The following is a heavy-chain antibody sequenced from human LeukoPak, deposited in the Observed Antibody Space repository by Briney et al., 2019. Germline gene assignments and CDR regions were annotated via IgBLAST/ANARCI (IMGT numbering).Heavy chain of an antibody. J-gene: IGHJ6*03. Sequence: ASVKVSCKASGYTFTSYAMNWARQAPGQGLEWMGWINTNTGNPTYAQGFTGRFVFSLDTSVSTAYLQISSLKAEDTAVYYCARRDDFWSGYLDYYYYYMDVWGKGATVTVSS. CDR3: ARRDDFWSGYLDYYYYYMDV. CDR2: INTNTGNP. CDR1: GYTFTSYA. D-gene: IGHD3-3*01. V-gene: IGHV7-4-1*02.